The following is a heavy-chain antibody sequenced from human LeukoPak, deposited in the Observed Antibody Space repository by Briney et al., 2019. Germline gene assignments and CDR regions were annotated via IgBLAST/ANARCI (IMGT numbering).Heavy chain of an antibody. CDR2: IYPRDGST. Sequence: GASVKVSCKASGYTFTSNYIHWVRQAPGQGLGWMGMIYPRDGSTSYAQKFQGRVTVTRDTSTSTVHMELSGLRSEDTAVYYCARDQEVFDYWGQGTLVTVSS. CDR3: ARDQEVFDY. V-gene: IGHV1-46*01. CDR1: GYTFTSNY. J-gene: IGHJ4*02.